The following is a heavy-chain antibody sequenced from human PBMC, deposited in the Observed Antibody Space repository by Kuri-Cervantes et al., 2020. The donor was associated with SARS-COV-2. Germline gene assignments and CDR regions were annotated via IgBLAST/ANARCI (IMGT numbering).Heavy chain of an antibody. CDR1: GYSISSGYY. D-gene: IGHD3-3*01. Sequence: GSLRLSCTVSGYSISSGYYWGWIRQPPGKGLEWIGSIYHSGSTYYNPSLKSRVTISVDTSKNQFSLKLSSVTAADTAVYYCARDRGTIFGVVTPSWDFDLWGRGTMVTVSS. CDR3: ARDRGTIFGVVTPSWDFDL. J-gene: IGHJ2*01. V-gene: IGHV4-38-2*02. CDR2: IYHSGST.